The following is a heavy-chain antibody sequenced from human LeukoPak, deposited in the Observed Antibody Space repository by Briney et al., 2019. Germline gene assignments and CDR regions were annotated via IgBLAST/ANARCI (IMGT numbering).Heavy chain of an antibody. V-gene: IGHV3-23*01. Sequence: RLLCAASGFLYRNFSMMWVRQPSGKGLEEVLAKSSVTYYADSVKGRFTISRDDSKSTLFLQMKSLRAEDTAVYYCAKAFFSGSGGNHKHFDSWGQGTLVTVSS. J-gene: IGHJ4*02. CDR1: GFLYRNFS. D-gene: IGHD3-10*01. CDR3: AKAFFSGSGGNHKHFDS. CDR2: KSSVT.